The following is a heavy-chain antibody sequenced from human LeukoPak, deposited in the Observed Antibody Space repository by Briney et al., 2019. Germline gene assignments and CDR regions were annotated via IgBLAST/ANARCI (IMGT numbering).Heavy chain of an antibody. CDR2: MNPNSGNT. J-gene: IGHJ3*02. D-gene: IGHD3-10*01. CDR3: ARGSYYGSGSATDAFDI. Sequence: GASVKVSCKASGYTFTSYDINWVRQATGQGLEWMGWMNPNSGNTGYAQKFQGRVTITRNTSISTAYMELSSLRSEDTAVYYCARGSYYGSGSATDAFDIWGQGTKVTVS. V-gene: IGHV1-8*03. CDR1: GYTFTSYD.